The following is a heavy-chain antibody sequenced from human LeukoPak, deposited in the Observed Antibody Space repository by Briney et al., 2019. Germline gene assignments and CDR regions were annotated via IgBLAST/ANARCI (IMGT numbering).Heavy chain of an antibody. CDR1: GGPISSGGHY. V-gene: IGHV4-31*03. CDR3: ARDPYGSTYFDY. Sequence: SQTLSLTCSVSGGPISSGGHYWGWVRQHPGKALEWIGYTYYGGTAYYNPSLKSRVSISVGTSTLFSLKLSSVTAADTAVYYCARDPYGSTYFDYWGQGTPVTVSS. D-gene: IGHD4-17*01. CDR2: TYYGGTA. J-gene: IGHJ4*02.